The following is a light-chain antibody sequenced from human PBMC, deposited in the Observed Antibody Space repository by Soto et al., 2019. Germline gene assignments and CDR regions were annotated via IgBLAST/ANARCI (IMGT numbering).Light chain of an antibody. J-gene: IGKJ1*01. CDR3: QQYDSYPWT. V-gene: IGKV1-16*01. CDR1: QDISNY. Sequence: DIQMTQSPSSLSPSVGDRVTITCLASQDISNYLNWYQQKPGKAPKLLIYDASSLESGVPSRFSGSGSGTEFTLTISSLQPDDFATYYCQQYDSYPWTFGQGTKVDIK. CDR2: DAS.